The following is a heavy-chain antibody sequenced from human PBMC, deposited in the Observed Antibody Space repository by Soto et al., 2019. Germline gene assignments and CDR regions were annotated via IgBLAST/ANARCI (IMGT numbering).Heavy chain of an antibody. CDR2: IFYSGST. Sequence: SETLSLICTVSGGSISSYYWSWIRQSPGKGLEWIGYIFYSGSTKYNPSLKSRVTISVDTSRTHFSLNLSSVTAADTAVYYCARDKGRYDSGMDVWGQGTTVTVSS. CDR1: GGSISSYY. CDR3: ARDKGRYDSGMDV. V-gene: IGHV4-59*01. D-gene: IGHD3-9*01. J-gene: IGHJ6*02.